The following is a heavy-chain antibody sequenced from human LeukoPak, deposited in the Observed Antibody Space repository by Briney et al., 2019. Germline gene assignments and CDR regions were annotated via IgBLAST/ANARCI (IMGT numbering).Heavy chain of an antibody. CDR3: AKDQDYGDYFDY. Sequence: PGGSLRLSCAASGFSFPNYAMAWVRQAPGKGLEWVSTINAARNTYYADSVKGRFTISRDNSKNTLYLQMNSLRAKDTAVYYCAKDQDYGDYFDYWGQGTLVTVSS. D-gene: IGHD4-17*01. V-gene: IGHV3-23*01. J-gene: IGHJ4*02. CDR2: INAARNT. CDR1: GFSFPNYA.